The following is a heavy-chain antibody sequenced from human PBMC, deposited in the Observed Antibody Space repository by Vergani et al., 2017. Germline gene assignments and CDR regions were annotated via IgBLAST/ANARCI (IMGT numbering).Heavy chain of an antibody. J-gene: IGHJ4*02. CDR2: ISYDGSNK. V-gene: IGHV3-30*04. Sequence: QVQLVESGGGVVQPGRSLRLSCAASGFTFSSYAMHWVRQAPGKGLEWVAVISYDGSNKYYADSVKGRFTISRDNSKNTLYLQMNSLRAEDTAVYYCASEDSSSWAGTPGFDYWGQGTLVTVCS. D-gene: IGHD6-13*01. CDR3: ASEDSSSWAGTPGFDY. CDR1: GFTFSSYA.